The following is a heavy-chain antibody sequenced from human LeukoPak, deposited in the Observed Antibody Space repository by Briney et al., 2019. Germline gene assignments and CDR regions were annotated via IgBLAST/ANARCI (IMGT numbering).Heavy chain of an antibody. Sequence: SETLSLTCAVYGGSFSGYHWSWIRQPPGKGLEWIGEINHRGSTNYNPSLKSRVTISVDTSKNQFSLKLTSVTAADTAVYYCAKVSDRDSSGYYWGFEYWGQGTLVTVSA. J-gene: IGHJ4*02. CDR3: AKVSDRDSSGYYWGFEY. CDR1: GGSFSGYH. D-gene: IGHD3-22*01. V-gene: IGHV4-34*01. CDR2: INHRGST.